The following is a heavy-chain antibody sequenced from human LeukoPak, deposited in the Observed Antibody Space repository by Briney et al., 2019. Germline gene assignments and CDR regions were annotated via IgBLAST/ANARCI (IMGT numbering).Heavy chain of an antibody. CDR1: GRSFSGYY. V-gene: IGHV4-34*01. Sequence: SETLSLTCAVYGRSFSGYYWSWIRQPPRKGLEWIGEINHSGSTNYNPSLKSRVTISVDTSKNQFSLKLSSVTAADTAVYYCARGSVAVAASDYWGQGTLVTVSS. J-gene: IGHJ4*02. CDR2: INHSGST. D-gene: IGHD6-19*01. CDR3: ARGSVAVAASDY.